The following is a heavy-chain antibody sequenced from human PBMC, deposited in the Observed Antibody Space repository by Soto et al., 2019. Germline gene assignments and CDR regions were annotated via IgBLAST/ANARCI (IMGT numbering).Heavy chain of an antibody. Sequence: ASVKVSCKASGGTFSSYAISWVRQAPGQGLEWMGGIIPIFGTANYAQKFQGRVTITADESTSTAYMELSSLRSEDTAVYYCARASPSTRTIFGVVSPLSYGMDVWGQGTTVTVSS. D-gene: IGHD3-3*01. V-gene: IGHV1-69*13. CDR2: IIPIFGTA. CDR3: ARASPSTRTIFGVVSPLSYGMDV. CDR1: GGTFSSYA. J-gene: IGHJ6*01.